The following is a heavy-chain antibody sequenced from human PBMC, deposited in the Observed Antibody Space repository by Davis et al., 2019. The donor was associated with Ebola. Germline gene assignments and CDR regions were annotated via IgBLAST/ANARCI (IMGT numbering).Heavy chain of an antibody. CDR2: IRYDGSNK. J-gene: IGHJ6*04. D-gene: IGHD6-25*01. CDR1: GFSLRSHA. Sequence: GGSLRPSCVASGFSLRSHAMHWVGQAPGKGLGWAAFIRYDGSNKNYADSVKGRFTISRDNSKNTLYLQMKSLRDEDTAVDYCARVHTAYGMDVWGKGTTVTVSS. CDR3: ARVHTAYGMDV. V-gene: IGHV3-30*02.